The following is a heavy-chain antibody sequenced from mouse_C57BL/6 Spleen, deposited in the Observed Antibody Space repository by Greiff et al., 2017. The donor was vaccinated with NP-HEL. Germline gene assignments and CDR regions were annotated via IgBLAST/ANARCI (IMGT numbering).Heavy chain of an antibody. CDR2: IYPGDGDT. J-gene: IGHJ4*01. V-gene: IGHV1-82*01. CDR3: ARLRITTVVADAMDY. CDR1: GYAFSSSW. Sequence: VQLQQSGPELVKPGASVKISCKASGYAFSSSWMNWVKQRPGKGLEWIGRIYPGDGDTNYNGKFKGKATLTADKSSSTAYMQLSSLTSEDSAVYICARLRITTVVADAMDYWGQGTSVTVSS. D-gene: IGHD1-1*01.